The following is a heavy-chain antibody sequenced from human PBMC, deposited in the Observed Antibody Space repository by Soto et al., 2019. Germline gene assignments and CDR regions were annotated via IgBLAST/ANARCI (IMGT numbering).Heavy chain of an antibody. Sequence: GASVKVSCKASGYTFTSYDINWVRQATGQGLEWMGWMNPNSGNTGYAQKFQGRVTMTRNTSISTAYMELSGLRSEDTAVYYCARVSRYDYIWGGYYYYMDVWGKGTTVTVSS. CDR1: GYTFTSYD. V-gene: IGHV1-8*01. CDR2: MNPNSGNT. J-gene: IGHJ6*03. CDR3: ARVSRYDYIWGGYYYYMDV. D-gene: IGHD3-16*01.